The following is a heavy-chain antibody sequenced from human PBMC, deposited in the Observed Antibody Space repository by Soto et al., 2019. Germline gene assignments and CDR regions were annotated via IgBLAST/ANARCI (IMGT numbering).Heavy chain of an antibody. Sequence: SGPTLVKPTQTLTLTCTFSGFSLSTSGVGVGWIRQPPGKALEWLALIYWDDDKRYSPSLKSRLTITKDTSKNQVVLTMTNMDPVDTATYYCAHAHRDPSGYCSGGSCYYFDYWGQGTLVTVSS. V-gene: IGHV2-5*02. CDR2: IYWDDDK. J-gene: IGHJ4*02. CDR3: AHAHRDPSGYCSGGSCYYFDY. CDR1: GFSLSTSGVG. D-gene: IGHD2-15*01.